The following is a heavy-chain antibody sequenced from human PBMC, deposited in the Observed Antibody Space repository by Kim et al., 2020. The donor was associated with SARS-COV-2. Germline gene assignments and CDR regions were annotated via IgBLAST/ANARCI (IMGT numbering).Heavy chain of an antibody. J-gene: IGHJ4*02. CDR1: GFTFSSYA. CDR2: ISGSGGST. CDR3: AKDAIAAMGQGLTFDY. Sequence: GGSLRLSCAASGFTFSSYAMSWVRQAPGKGLEWVSAISGSGGSTYYADSVKGRFTISRDNSKNTLYLQMNSLRAEDTAVYYCAKDAIAAMGQGLTFDYWGQGTLVTVSS. D-gene: IGHD6-25*01. V-gene: IGHV3-23*01.